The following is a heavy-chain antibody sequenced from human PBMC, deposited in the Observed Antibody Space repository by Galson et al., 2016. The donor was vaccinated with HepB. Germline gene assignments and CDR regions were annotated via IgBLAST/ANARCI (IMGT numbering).Heavy chain of an antibody. CDR1: GFTFSNYA. D-gene: IGHD5-12*01. CDR2: ISKNGGET. V-gene: IGHV3-30*18. CDR3: AKVAFGNYVATPENWFDP. J-gene: IGHJ5*02. Sequence: SLRLSCAASGFTFSNYAMHWVRQAPGKGLEWVAVISKNGGETYYADSVNGRFTVSRDNSDNTLYLQMNRLRAEDTAVYYCAKVAFGNYVATPENWFDPWGQGTLVTVSS.